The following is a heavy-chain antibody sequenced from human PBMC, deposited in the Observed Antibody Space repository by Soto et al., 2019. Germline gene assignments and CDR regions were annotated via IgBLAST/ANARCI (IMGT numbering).Heavy chain of an antibody. J-gene: IGHJ2*01. Sequence: QVQLVQSGAEVKKPGASVKVSCKASGYTFTSYAMHWVRQAPGQRLEWMGWINAGNGNTKYSQKFQGRVTITRDTSASTPYRGVSSLRSEDTAVYDCARVPGYSIGDLWGRGTLVTVSS. V-gene: IGHV1-3*01. CDR1: GYTFTSYA. CDR2: INAGNGNT. CDR3: ARVPGYSIGDL. D-gene: IGHD2-21*01.